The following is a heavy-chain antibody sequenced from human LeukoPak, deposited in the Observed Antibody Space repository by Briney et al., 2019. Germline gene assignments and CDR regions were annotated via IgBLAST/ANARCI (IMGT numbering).Heavy chain of an antibody. J-gene: IGHJ4*02. V-gene: IGHV3-30-3*02. Sequence: GGSLRLSCAASGFTFSSYAMHWVRQTPGKGLEWVAVMSSDGSKKYYADSVKGRFTISRDNSKNTLYLQMNSLRAEDTAVYYCAKKFRGTTVISGDYFDYWGQGTLITVSS. CDR2: MSSDGSKK. D-gene: IGHD4-17*01. CDR1: GFTFSSYA. CDR3: AKKFRGTTVISGDYFDY.